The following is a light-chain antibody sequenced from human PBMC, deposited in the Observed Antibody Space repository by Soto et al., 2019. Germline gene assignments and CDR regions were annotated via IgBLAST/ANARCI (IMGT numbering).Light chain of an antibody. V-gene: IGKV1-6*01. CDR3: LQDYNYPLT. CDR1: QGIRTD. J-gene: IGKJ1*01. CDR2: GAS. Sequence: AIYMTQSPSSLSASIGDRVTITCRASQGIRTDLGWYQQKPGKAPELLISGASDLQSGVPSRFRGSGSGTDFTLTIFSLQPEDSATYYWLQDYNYPLTFGPGTRIEIK.